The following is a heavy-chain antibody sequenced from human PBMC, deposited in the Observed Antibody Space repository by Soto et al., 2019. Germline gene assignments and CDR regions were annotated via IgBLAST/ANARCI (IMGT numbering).Heavy chain of an antibody. CDR2: IKQDGSEK. Sequence: GGSLRLSCAASGFTFSSYWMSWVRQAPGKGLEWVANIKQDGSEKYYVDSVKGRFTISRDNAKNSLYLQMNSLRAEGTAVYCCARDMCSGGSCYFEVNYYGMDVWGQGTTVTVSS. CDR1: GFTFSSYW. CDR3: ARDMCSGGSCYFEVNYYGMDV. J-gene: IGHJ6*02. V-gene: IGHV3-7*03. D-gene: IGHD2-15*01.